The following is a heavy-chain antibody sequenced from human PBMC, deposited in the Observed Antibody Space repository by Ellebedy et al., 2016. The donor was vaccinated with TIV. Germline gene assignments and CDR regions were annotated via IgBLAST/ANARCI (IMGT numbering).Heavy chain of an antibody. D-gene: IGHD6-6*01. J-gene: IGHJ5*02. V-gene: IGHV6-1*01. CDR2: TYYRSKWFM. Sequence: SQTLSLTCAISGDSVSSNNAAWNWIRQSPSGGLEWRGRTYYRSKWFMDYAVSVIGRITINPDTSRNQFSLRLNSVTPEDTAVYYCASWSSTSSGDNWFDPWGQGTLVTVSS. CDR1: GDSVSSNNAA. CDR3: ASWSSTSSGDNWFDP.